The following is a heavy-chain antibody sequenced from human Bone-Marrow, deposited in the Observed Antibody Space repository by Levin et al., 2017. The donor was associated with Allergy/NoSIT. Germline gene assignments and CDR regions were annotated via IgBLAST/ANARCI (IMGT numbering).Heavy chain of an antibody. D-gene: IGHD2-21*01. CDR1: GFTFSSYA. J-gene: IGHJ5*02. Sequence: GESLKISCAASGFTFSSYAMHWVRQAPGKGLEWVAVISYDGSNKYYADSVKGRFTISRDNSKNTVFLQMNSLRAEDTAVYYCARPAEDLALIWWFDPWGQGTLVTVSS. CDR3: ARPAEDLALIWWFDP. CDR2: ISYDGSNK. V-gene: IGHV3-30*04.